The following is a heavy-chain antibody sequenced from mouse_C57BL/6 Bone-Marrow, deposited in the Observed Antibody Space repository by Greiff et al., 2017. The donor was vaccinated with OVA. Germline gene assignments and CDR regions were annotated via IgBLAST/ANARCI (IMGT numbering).Heavy chain of an antibody. CDR3: IRGDYSNPFAY. J-gene: IGHJ3*01. D-gene: IGHD2-5*01. CDR2: IDPENGDT. Sequence: EVKLQQSGAELVRPGASVKLSCTASGFNIKDDYMHWVKQRPEQGLEWIGWIDPENGDTEYASKFQGKATITADTSSNTAYLQLSSLTSEDTAVYYCIRGDYSNPFAYWGQGTLVTVSA. CDR1: GFNIKDDY. V-gene: IGHV14-4*01.